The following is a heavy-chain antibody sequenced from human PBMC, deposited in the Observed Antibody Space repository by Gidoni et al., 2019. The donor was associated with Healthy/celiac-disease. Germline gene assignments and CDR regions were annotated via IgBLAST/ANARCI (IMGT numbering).Heavy chain of an antibody. J-gene: IGHJ5*02. CDR1: GFSLSNARMG. CDR2: LFSNDEK. D-gene: IGHD1-26*01. Sequence: QVTLKESGPVLVKPTETLTLTCTVSGFSLSNARMGVSWIRQPPGKALEWLAHLFSNDEKSYSTSLKSRLTISKDTSKSQVVLTMTNMDPVDTATYYCARTPPPELPTNWFDPWGQGTLVTVSS. V-gene: IGHV2-26*01. CDR3: ARTPPPELPTNWFDP.